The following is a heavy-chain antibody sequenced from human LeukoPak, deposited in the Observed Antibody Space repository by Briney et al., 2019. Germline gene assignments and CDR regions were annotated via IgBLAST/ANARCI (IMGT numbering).Heavy chain of an antibody. CDR1: GFTFSSYD. Sequence: GGSLRLSCAGSGFTFSSYDMHWVRQTKGKGLEWVSAIGTAGDTYYPGSVKGRFTISRENAKNSLYLQMNSLRAGDTAVYYCARGRGYYYDSSGYHGGSWFDPWGQGTLVTVSS. V-gene: IGHV3-13*01. J-gene: IGHJ5*02. D-gene: IGHD3-22*01. CDR3: ARGRGYYYDSSGYHGGSWFDP. CDR2: IGTAGDT.